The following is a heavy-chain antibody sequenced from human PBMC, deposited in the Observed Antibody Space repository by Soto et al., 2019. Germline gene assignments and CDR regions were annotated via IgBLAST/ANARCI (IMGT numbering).Heavy chain of an antibody. CDR3: ARARITMVREVIKYNMDV. Sequence: SETLSLTCTVSGGSISSYYWSWIRRPPGKGLEWIGYIYNSGSTHSNPSLQSRVTISVDTSKNQFSLKLSSVTAADTGIYYCARARITMVREVIKYNMDVWGQGTTVTVSS. V-gene: IGHV4-59*01. D-gene: IGHD3-10*01. CDR1: GGSISSYY. J-gene: IGHJ6*02. CDR2: IYNSGST.